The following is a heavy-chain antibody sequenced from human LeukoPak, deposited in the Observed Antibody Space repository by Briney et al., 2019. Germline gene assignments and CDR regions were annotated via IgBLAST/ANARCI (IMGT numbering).Heavy chain of an antibody. CDR3: AKDRAYYYDSSAYYYFNY. V-gene: IGHV3-23*01. D-gene: IGHD3-22*01. CDR1: GFTFSNCA. Sequence: GGSLRLSCAASGFTFSNCAMNWVRQAPGKGLEWVSSISGSAGSTYYADSVKGRFTISRDNPKNTLYLQMNSLRAEDTAVYYCAKDRAYYYDSSAYYYFNYWGQGTLVTVSS. J-gene: IGHJ4*02. CDR2: ISGSAGST.